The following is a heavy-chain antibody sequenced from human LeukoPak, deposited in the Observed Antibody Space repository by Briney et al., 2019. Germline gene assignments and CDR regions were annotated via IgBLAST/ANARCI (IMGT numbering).Heavy chain of an antibody. CDR1: GFTFSSYG. Sequence: GGSLRLSCAASGFTFSSYGIHWVRQAPGKGLEWVAFIRYDGSNKYYADSVKGRFTISRDNSKNTLYLQMNSLRAEDTAVYYCAKDLVDYGDYSAVDYWGQGTLVTVSS. V-gene: IGHV3-30*02. CDR3: AKDLVDYGDYSAVDY. CDR2: IRYDGSNK. D-gene: IGHD4-17*01. J-gene: IGHJ4*02.